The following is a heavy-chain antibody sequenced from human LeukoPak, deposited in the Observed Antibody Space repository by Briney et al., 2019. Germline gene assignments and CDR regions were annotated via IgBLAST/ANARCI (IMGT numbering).Heavy chain of an antibody. Sequence: GGSLRLSCAPSGFTFRSFWMIWVRQAPGKGLEGVANINQDGSDKYYVDSVKARFNISRDNAKNSLYLEMNSLRAEDTAVYYCARDATVAYDSDYGHFDYWGQGILVAVSS. CDR1: GFTFRSFW. J-gene: IGHJ4*02. V-gene: IGHV3-7*01. CDR2: INQDGSDK. D-gene: IGHD3-22*01. CDR3: ARDATVAYDSDYGHFDY.